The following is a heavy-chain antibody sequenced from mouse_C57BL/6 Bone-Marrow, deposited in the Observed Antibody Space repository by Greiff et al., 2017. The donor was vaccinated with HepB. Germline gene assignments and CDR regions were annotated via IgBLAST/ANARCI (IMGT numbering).Heavy chain of an antibody. V-gene: IGHV1-82*01. CDR1: GYAFSSSW. J-gene: IGHJ1*01. CDR2: IYPGDGDT. D-gene: IGHD1-1*01. Sequence: QVQLQQSGPELVKPGASVKISCKASGYAFSSSWMNWVKQRPGKGLEWIGRIYPGDGDTNYNGKFTGKATLTADKSSSTAYMQLSSLTSEDSAVYFCARKFYGWYFDVWGSGTTVTVSS. CDR3: ARKFYGWYFDV.